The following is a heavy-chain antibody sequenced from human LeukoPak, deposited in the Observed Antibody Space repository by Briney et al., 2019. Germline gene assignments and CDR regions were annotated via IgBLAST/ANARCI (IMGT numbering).Heavy chain of an antibody. CDR1: GGSISSNNW. Sequence: SGTLSLTCSVPGGSISSNNWWTWVRQPPGEGLEWIGEIYHSGNTNYNPSLKSRVTISLDKSNNHFSLKRNSVTAADTAVYYCARDSATTLGSYYYGLDVWGQGTTVTVSS. D-gene: IGHD5-12*01. J-gene: IGHJ6*02. V-gene: IGHV4-4*02. CDR3: ARDSATTLGSYYYGLDV. CDR2: IYHSGNT.